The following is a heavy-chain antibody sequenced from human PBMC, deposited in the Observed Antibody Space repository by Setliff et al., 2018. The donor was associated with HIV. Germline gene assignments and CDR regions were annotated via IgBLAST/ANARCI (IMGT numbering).Heavy chain of an antibody. V-gene: IGHV4-34*01. CDR2: INHSGST. CDR3: ARDPSSSGWSEGLYYFDS. Sequence: ETLSLTCAVYGGSLSDHYWSWIRQPPGKGLEWIGEINHSGSTNYNPSLRSRVSISVDTSKNQFSLRLSSVTAADTAVYYCARDPSSSGWSEGLYYFDSWGRGTLVTVPQ. CDR1: GGSLSDHY. J-gene: IGHJ4*02. D-gene: IGHD6-19*01.